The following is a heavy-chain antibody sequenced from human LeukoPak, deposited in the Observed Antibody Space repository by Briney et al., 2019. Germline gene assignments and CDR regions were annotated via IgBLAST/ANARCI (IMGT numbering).Heavy chain of an antibody. Sequence: ASVKVSCKASGYTFTSYGISWVRQAPGQGLEWMGWISVYNANTKYAQKLQGRVTMTRDTSTSTAYMELRSLRSDDTAVYYCARDGGSYSDWFDPWGQGTLVFVSS. CDR3: ARDGGSYSDWFDP. V-gene: IGHV1-18*01. CDR1: GYTFTSYG. J-gene: IGHJ5*02. D-gene: IGHD1-26*01. CDR2: ISVYNANT.